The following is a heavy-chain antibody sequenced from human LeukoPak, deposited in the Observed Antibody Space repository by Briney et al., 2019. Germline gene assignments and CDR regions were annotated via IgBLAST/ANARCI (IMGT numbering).Heavy chain of an antibody. D-gene: IGHD6-19*01. J-gene: IGHJ6*02. CDR3: ARQGYSSGWYPGSYYYYGMDV. V-gene: IGHV4-34*01. CDR1: GGSFSGYY. CDR2: INHSGST. Sequence: PSETLSLTCAVYGGSFSGYYWSWIRQPPGKGLEWIGEINHSGSTNYNPSLKSRVTISVDTSKNQFSLKLSFVTAADTAVYYCARQGYSSGWYPGSYYYYGMDVWGQGTTVTVSS.